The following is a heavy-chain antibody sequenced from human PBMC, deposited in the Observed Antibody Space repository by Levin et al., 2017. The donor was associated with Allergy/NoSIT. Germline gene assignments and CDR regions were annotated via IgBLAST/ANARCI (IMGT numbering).Heavy chain of an antibody. D-gene: IGHD3-9*01. CDR1: GFTFSSYS. Sequence: GGSLRLSCAASGFTFSSYSMNWVRQAPGKGLEWVSSISSSSSYIYYADSVKGRFTISRDNAKNSLYLQMNSLRAEDTAVYYCATNSFPNYDILTGSIYWGQGTLVTVSS. CDR3: ATNSFPNYDILTGSIY. V-gene: IGHV3-21*01. J-gene: IGHJ4*02. CDR2: ISSSSSYI.